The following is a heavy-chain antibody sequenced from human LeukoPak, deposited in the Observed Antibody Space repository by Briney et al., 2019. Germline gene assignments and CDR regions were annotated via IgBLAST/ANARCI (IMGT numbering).Heavy chain of an antibody. D-gene: IGHD3-9*01. CDR3: ARGNILTGYCFDF. V-gene: IGHV4-34*01. CDR2: IHYTGAT. Sequence: SETLSLTCAVYGGSITGYYWSWIRQTPGRGLEWVGEIHYTGATSYNPSLKSRATISTDTSKNQFSLRLSSVTAAGTAVYYCARGNILTGYCFDFWGQGALVTVSS. J-gene: IGHJ4*02. CDR1: GGSITGYY.